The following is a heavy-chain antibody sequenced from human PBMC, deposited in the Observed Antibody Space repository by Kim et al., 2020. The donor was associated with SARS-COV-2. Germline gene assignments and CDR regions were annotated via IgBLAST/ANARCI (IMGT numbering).Heavy chain of an antibody. CDR3: ASHDLDIIRGIFNLYW. J-gene: IGHJ2*01. CDR2: IYYSGRT. D-gene: IGHD3-10*01. CDR1: GGSTSSRGFY. V-gene: IGHV4-39*01. Sequence: SETLSLTCTVSGGSTSSRGFYWGWIRQPPGTGLEWIASIYYSGRTYYNPSLKRRVTISVDTSKNEFSLILSSVTAADTAVYYCASHDLDIIRGIFNLYW.